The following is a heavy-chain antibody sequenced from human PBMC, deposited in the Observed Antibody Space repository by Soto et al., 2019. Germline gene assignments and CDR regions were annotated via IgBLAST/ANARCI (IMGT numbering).Heavy chain of an antibody. CDR1: GFTFRSYV. CDR3: ARWGTTAGLDV. CDR2: TSYDGSNK. Sequence: QVQLGESGGGVVQPGTSRRLSCVGSGFTFRSYVIHWVRQATGKGLEWVALTSYDGSNKDYGDSVKGRFTVSRDNSRNTVDLQMDSLSSEDPALYNCARWGTTAGLDVWGQGTLVSVSS. D-gene: IGHD3-16*01. J-gene: IGHJ1*01. V-gene: IGHV3-33*05.